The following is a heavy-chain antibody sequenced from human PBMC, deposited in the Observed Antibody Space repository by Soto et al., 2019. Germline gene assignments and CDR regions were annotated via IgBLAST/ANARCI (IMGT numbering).Heavy chain of an antibody. CDR1: GFTFSNYA. CDR2: ISGSGDRT. CDR3: VKERRGHSYADS. J-gene: IGHJ4*02. Sequence: EVQLLESGGGLEQPGGSLRLSCAASGFTFSNYAMSWLRQPPGKGLEWVSAISGSGDRTYYADSVKGRFTISRDNSKKTLYLQMNSLRAEDSAVYYCVKERRGHSYADSWGQGTLVTVSS. D-gene: IGHD5-18*01. V-gene: IGHV3-23*01.